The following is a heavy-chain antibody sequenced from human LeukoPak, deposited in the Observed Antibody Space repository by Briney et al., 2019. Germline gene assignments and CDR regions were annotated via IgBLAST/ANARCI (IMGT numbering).Heavy chain of an antibody. CDR1: GFIFNEYS. CDR3: ARVEGYDFWSGYSNDAFDI. V-gene: IGHV3-48*04. Sequence: GGSLRLSCVGSGFIFNEYSLNWVRQAPGKGPEWVSYISSRSSTIYYADSVKGRFTISRDNAKNSLYLQMHSLRAEDTAVYYCARVEGYDFWSGYSNDAFDIWGQGTMVTVSS. J-gene: IGHJ3*02. CDR2: ISSRSSTI. D-gene: IGHD3-3*01.